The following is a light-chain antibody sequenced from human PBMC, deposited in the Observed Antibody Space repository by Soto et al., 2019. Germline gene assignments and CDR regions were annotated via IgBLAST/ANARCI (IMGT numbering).Light chain of an antibody. CDR3: QQYNDWPPLT. Sequence: ETVMTQSPATLSVSPGERATLSCRASQSVGSNLAWYQQKPGQAPRLLIYGASTRATGIPARFSGSGSGTEFTLTISSLQSEDFAVYSCQQYNDWPPLTFGGATKVEIK. CDR1: QSVGSN. J-gene: IGKJ4*01. V-gene: IGKV3-15*01. CDR2: GAS.